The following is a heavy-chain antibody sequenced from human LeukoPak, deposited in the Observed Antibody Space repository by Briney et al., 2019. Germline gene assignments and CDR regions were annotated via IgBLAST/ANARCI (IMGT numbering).Heavy chain of an antibody. D-gene: IGHD6-13*01. J-gene: IGHJ4*02. CDR1: GYTFTSYG. CDR2: ISAYNGNT. CDR3: ARDVELAAAGTTWDFDY. V-gene: IGHV1-18*01. Sequence: ASVKVSCKASGYTFTSYGISWARQAPGQGLEWMGWISAYNGNTNYAQKLQGRVTMTTDTSTSTAYMELRSLRSDDTAVYYCARDVELAAAGTTWDFDYWGQGTLVTVSS.